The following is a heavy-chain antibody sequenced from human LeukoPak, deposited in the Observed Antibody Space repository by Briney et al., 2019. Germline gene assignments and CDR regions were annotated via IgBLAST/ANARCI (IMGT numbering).Heavy chain of an antibody. CDR2: INHSGST. D-gene: IGHD6-6*01. V-gene: IGHV4-34*01. CDR1: GGSISSYY. Sequence: RTSETLSLTCTVSGGSISSYYWSWIRQPPGKGLEWIGEINHSGSTNYNPSLKSRVTISVDTSKNQFSLKLSSVTAADTAVYYCARHGGIAARPRSWFDPWGQGTLVTVSS. J-gene: IGHJ5*02. CDR3: ARHGGIAARPRSWFDP.